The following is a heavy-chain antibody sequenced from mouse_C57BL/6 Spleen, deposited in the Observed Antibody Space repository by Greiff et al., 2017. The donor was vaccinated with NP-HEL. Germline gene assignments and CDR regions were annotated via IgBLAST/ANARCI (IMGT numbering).Heavy chain of an antibody. CDR3: ARGGGYYWYFDV. D-gene: IGHD1-1*02. Sequence: QVQLQQPGAELVMPGASVKLSCKASGYTFTSYWMHWVKQRPGQGLEWIGEIDPSDSYTNYNQKFKGKSTLTVDKSSSTAYMQLSSLTSEDSAVYYGARGGGYYWYFDVWGTGTTVTVSS. V-gene: IGHV1-69*01. J-gene: IGHJ1*03. CDR1: GYTFTSYW. CDR2: IDPSDSYT.